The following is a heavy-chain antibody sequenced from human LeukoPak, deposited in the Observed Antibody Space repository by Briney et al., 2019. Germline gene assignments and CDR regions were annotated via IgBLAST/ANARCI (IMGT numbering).Heavy chain of an antibody. D-gene: IGHD4-23*01. CDR1: GFTFSSYG. CDR2: TRYDGSNK. CDR3: TPLDDSFAFDY. V-gene: IGHV3-30*02. Sequence: GGSLRLSCAASGFTFSSYGMHWVRQAPGKGLEWVSFTRYDGSNKYYADSVKGRFTISRDNSKNTLYLQMNSLRSEDTADCAKTPLDDSFAFDYWGQGTLVTVSS. J-gene: IGHJ4*02.